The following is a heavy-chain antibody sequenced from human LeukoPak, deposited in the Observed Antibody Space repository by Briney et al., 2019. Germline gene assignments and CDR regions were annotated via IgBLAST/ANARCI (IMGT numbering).Heavy chain of an antibody. D-gene: IGHD3-22*01. J-gene: IGHJ3*02. V-gene: IGHV1-8*01. Sequence: ASVKVSCKASGYTFTSYDINWVRQATGQGLEWMGWMNLNGGNTGYAQKFQGRVTMTRNTSISTAYMELSSLRSEDTAVYYCTRDPYYYDSSGYGRDAFDIWGQGTMVTVSS. CDR3: TRDPYYYDSSGYGRDAFDI. CDR2: MNLNGGNT. CDR1: GYTFTSYD.